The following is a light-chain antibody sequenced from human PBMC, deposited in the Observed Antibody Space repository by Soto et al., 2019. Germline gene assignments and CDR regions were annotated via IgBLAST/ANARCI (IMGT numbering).Light chain of an antibody. CDR3: QFYGSSLIT. V-gene: IGKV3-20*01. CDR2: GVY. J-gene: IGKJ5*01. Sequence: MVFTQSPGTLSLSPGETATLSCNASEIIKTFYFGWYQQKPGQSPRLIINGVYTRASGVPDRFSGRGSGTDFTLTISRLEPEDFAVYYCQFYGSSLITFGQGTRLEIK. CDR1: EIIKTFY.